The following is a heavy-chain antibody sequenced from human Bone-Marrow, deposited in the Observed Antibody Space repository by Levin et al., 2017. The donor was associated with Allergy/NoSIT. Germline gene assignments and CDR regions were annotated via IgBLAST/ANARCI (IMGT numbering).Heavy chain of an antibody. V-gene: IGHV3-11*01. D-gene: IGHD1-26*01. CDR3: ARRAKTSFAFDI. J-gene: IGHJ3*02. CDR1: GFTFTDYY. CDR2: ISDSGWTI. Sequence: GESLKISCAASGFTFTDYYMGWIRQAPGKGLQWVSYISDSGWTIYYADSLKGRFTFSRDNAKNSLYLQVNSLRAEDTAIYYCARRAKTSFAFDIWGQGTMVTVSS.